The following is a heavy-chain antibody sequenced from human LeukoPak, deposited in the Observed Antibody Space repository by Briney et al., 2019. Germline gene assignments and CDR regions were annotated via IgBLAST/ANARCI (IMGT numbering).Heavy chain of an antibody. CDR3: AKVGAAGIAVVLVDY. D-gene: IGHD6-19*01. Sequence: GGSLRLSCAASGFSVSSYPMGWVRQAPGKGLEWVSIISDSGDITYYADSVKGRFTISRDNSKNTLYLQMNSLRAEDTAVYYCAKVGAAGIAVVLVDYWGQGTLVTVSS. CDR2: ISDSGDIT. CDR1: GFSVSSYP. V-gene: IGHV3-23*01. J-gene: IGHJ4*02.